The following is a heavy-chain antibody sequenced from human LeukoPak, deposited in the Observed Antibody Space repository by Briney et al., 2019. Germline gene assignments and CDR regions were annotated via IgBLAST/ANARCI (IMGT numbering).Heavy chain of an antibody. CDR2: ISSSSSYI. V-gene: IGHV3-21*04. CDR1: GFTFSSYS. J-gene: IGHJ4*02. CDR3: ARLDSSGYYYDLDY. Sequence: AGGSLRLSCAASGFTFSSYSMNWVRQAPGKGLEWVSSISSSSSYIYYADSVKGRFTISRDNAKNSLYLQMNSLRAEDTAVYYCARLDSSGYYYDLDYWGQGTLVTVSS. D-gene: IGHD3-22*01.